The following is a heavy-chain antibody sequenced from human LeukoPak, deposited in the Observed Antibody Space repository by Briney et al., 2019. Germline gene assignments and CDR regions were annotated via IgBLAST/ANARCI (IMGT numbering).Heavy chain of an antibody. D-gene: IGHD2-2*01. CDR1: GFTFSSYA. CDR2: ISISGDIT. V-gene: IGHV3-23*01. CDR3: AKARSVVVAAAIDY. Sequence: GGSLRLSCAASGFTFSSYAMSWVRQAPGKGLEWVSVISISGDITYYADSVKGRFTISRDNSKNTLYLQMNSLRAEDTAVYYCAKARSVVVAAAIDYWGQGTLVTVSS. J-gene: IGHJ4*02.